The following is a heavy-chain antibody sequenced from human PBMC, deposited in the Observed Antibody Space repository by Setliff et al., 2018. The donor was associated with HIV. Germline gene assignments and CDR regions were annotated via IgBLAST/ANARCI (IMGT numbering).Heavy chain of an antibody. CDR2: IRGKSDII. CDR3: ARDQGSRWFGPLDS. CDR1: GFAFSDNP. J-gene: IGHJ4*02. D-gene: IGHD3-10*01. Sequence: GESLKISCVASSGFAFSDNPMNWVRQAPGKGLEWISHIRGKSDIIKYAESVMGRFTISRDNAKNSLYLEMNSLRAEDTAIYYCARDQGSRWFGPLDSWGQGTLVTVSS. V-gene: IGHV3-48*01.